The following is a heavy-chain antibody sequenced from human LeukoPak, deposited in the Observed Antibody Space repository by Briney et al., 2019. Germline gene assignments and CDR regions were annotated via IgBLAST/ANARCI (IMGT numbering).Heavy chain of an antibody. CDR3: ARMSGSGMYCMDV. Sequence: SETLSLTCTVADGSISPYYWSWIRQPPGKGLEWLGYIYHSGSTTYNPSLKSRVTMSVDTSKNQFSLKLSSVTAADTAVYYCARMSGSGMYCMDVWGKGTTVTVSS. J-gene: IGHJ6*03. CDR2: IYHSGST. CDR1: DGSISPYY. V-gene: IGHV4-59*12. D-gene: IGHD3-3*01.